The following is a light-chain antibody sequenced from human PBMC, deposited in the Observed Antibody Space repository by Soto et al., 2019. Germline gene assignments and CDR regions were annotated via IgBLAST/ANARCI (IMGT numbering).Light chain of an antibody. CDR2: DAS. J-gene: IGKJ4*01. CDR3: QQYGSSPLT. V-gene: IGKV3-20*01. Sequence: EVVMRQSPATLSVSPGEGATLSCRASQSVSSYLAWYQQKPGQAPRLLIYDASTRATGVPARFSGSESGTDFTLTISRLEPEDFAVYYCQQYGSSPLTFGGGTKVDI. CDR1: QSVSSY.